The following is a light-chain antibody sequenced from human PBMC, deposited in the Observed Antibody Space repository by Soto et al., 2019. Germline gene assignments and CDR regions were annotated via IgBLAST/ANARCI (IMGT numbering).Light chain of an antibody. V-gene: IGKV1-33*01. CDR1: QDINIY. CDR3: QQYDILPIT. Sequence: DIQMTQSPSSLVAPVADRVTITCQATQDINIYLNWYQQKPGKAPNLLIYDASNLEIGVPSRFSGSGSGTHFTFTISSLQTEDIGTYYCQQYDILPITFGRGTRLEIK. CDR2: DAS. J-gene: IGKJ5*01.